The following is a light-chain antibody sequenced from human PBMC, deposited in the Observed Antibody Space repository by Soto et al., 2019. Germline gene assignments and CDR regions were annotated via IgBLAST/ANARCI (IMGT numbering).Light chain of an antibody. CDR3: VAWDVSMSACV. Sequence: QSVLTQPPSASGTPGQGVSISCSGSSSNIGRYSVFWYQQFPGTTAKLLIYRNNQRPSGVPDRFFGSRSATSASLAINWRLSEDEADYYSVAWDVSMSACVFGGGTKLTVL. V-gene: IGLV1-47*01. J-gene: IGLJ3*02. CDR2: RNN. CDR1: SSNIGRYS.